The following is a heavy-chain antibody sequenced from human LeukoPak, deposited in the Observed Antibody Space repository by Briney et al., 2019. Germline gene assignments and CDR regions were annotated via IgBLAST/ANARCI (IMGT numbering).Heavy chain of an antibody. D-gene: IGHD2-21*02. V-gene: IGHV3-9*01. J-gene: IGHJ4*02. CDR2: ISWNSGNI. CDR1: GFTFEDYA. CDR3: AKDIGRTKVTHFDY. Sequence: PGGSLRLSCAASGFTFEDYAMHWVRQAPGKGLEWVSGISWNSGNIDYADSVKGRFTISRDNAKNSLYLQMDSLRGEDTAFYYCAKDIGRTKVTHFDYWGQGTLVTVSS.